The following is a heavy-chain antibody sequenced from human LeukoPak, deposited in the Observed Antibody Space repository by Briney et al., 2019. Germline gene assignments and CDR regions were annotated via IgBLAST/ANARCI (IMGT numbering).Heavy chain of an antibody. Sequence: GGSLRLSCAASGLTFSSYGMHWVRQAPGKGLEWVAFIGSNKYYADSVKGRFTISRDNSKNTLYLQMNSLRAEDTAVYYCAKTYYDFWSGSGCFDYWGQGTLVTVSS. D-gene: IGHD3-3*01. V-gene: IGHV3-30*02. CDR2: IGSNK. CDR3: AKTYYDFWSGSGCFDY. CDR1: GLTFSSYG. J-gene: IGHJ4*02.